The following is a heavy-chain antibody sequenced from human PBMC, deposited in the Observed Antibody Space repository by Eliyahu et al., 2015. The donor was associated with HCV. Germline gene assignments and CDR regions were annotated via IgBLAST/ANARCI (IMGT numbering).Heavy chain of an antibody. CDR2: ISGSGGST. J-gene: IGHJ4*02. V-gene: IGHV3-23*01. CDR1: GFTFSSYA. CDR3: AKESLRGIVATEKD. Sequence: EVQLLESGGGLVQPGGSLRLSCAASGFTFSSYAMSWVRQAPGKGLGWVSAISGSGGSTYYADSVKGRFTISRDNSKNTLYLQMNSLRAEDTSVYYCAKESLRGIVATEKDWGQGTLVTVSS. D-gene: IGHD5-12*01.